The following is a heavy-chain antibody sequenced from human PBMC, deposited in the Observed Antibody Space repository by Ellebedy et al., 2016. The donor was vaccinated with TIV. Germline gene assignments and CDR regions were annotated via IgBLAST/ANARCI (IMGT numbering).Heavy chain of an antibody. CDR1: GYSISSGYY. V-gene: IGHV4-38-2*02. CDR2: IYYSGST. CDR3: ARGIAAAGRGDY. J-gene: IGHJ4*02. D-gene: IGHD6-13*01. Sequence: SETLSLTXTVSGYSISSGYYWGWIRQPPGKGLEWIGSIYYSGSTYYNPSLKSRVTISVDTSKNQFSLKLSSVTAADTAVYYCARGIAAAGRGDYWGQGTLVTVSS.